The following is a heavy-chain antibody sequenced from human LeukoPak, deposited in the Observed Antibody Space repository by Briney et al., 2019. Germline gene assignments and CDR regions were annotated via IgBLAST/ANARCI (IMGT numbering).Heavy chain of an antibody. D-gene: IGHD4-17*01. V-gene: IGHV4-4*07. J-gene: IGHJ3*02. CDR3: ARDLVTVTKGFDI. CDR1: GGSISSYY. Sequence: ASETLSLTCTVSGGSISSYYWSWIRQPAGKGLGWIGRIYTSGSTNYNPSLKSRVTMSVDTSKNQFSLKLRSVTAADTAVYYCARDLVTVTKGFDIWGQGTMVSVSS. CDR2: IYTSGST.